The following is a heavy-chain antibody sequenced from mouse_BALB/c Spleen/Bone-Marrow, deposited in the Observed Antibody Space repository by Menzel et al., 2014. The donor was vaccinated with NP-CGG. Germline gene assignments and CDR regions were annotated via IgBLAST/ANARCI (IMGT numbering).Heavy chain of an antibody. CDR1: GHTFSSYW. CDR2: ILPGSGST. CDR3: ARERGY. V-gene: IGHV1-9*01. Sequence: VNVVESGAELMKTGASVKISCKATGHTFSSYWIDWVKQRPGHGLEWIGEILPGSGSTNYNEKFEGKATFTADTSSNTAYMRLSSLTSEDSAVYYCARERGYWGQGTLVTVSA. J-gene: IGHJ3*01.